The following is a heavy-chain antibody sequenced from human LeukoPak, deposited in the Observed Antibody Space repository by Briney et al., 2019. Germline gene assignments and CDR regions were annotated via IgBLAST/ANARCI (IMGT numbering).Heavy chain of an antibody. J-gene: IGHJ4*02. D-gene: IGHD5-12*01. Sequence: PSETLSLTCAVYGGSFSGYYWSWIRQPPGKGLEWIGEINHSGSTNYNPSLKSRVTISVDTPKNQFSLKLSSVTAADTAVYYCARGRVATFGYWGQGTLVTVSS. CDR1: GGSFSGYY. CDR2: INHSGST. CDR3: ARGRVATFGY. V-gene: IGHV4-34*01.